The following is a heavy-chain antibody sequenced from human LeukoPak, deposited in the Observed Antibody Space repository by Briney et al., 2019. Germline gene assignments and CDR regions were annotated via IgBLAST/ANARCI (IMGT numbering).Heavy chain of an antibody. CDR1: DDSISDYY. D-gene: IGHD3-16*01. Sequence: SETLCLTCTVSDDSISDYYRGWVRQHPGKGLEWIGYFHNSGIYTYHPSLKRRVTISADTSKNHFSLKLHPLTTADTGVYYYTRGAGWLIDYWGQGILVTVSS. V-gene: IGHV4-59*01. CDR2: FHNSGIY. J-gene: IGHJ4*02. CDR3: TRGAGWLIDY.